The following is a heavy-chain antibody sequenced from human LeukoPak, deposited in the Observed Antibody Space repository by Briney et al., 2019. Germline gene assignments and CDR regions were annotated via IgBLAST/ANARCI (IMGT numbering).Heavy chain of an antibody. CDR1: GFTFSNAW. D-gene: IGHD6-19*01. CDR2: IKSKTDGGTT. Sequence: GGSLRLSCAASGFTFSNAWMSWVRQAPGKGLEWVGRIKSKTDGGTTDYAAPVKGRFTISRDDSKNTLYLQMNSPKTEDTAVYYCTTDTGIAVAGSRDYWGQGTLVTVSS. V-gene: IGHV3-15*01. J-gene: IGHJ4*02. CDR3: TTDTGIAVAGSRDY.